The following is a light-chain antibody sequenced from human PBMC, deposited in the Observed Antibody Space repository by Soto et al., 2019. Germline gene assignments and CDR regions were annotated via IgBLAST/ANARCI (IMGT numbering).Light chain of an antibody. CDR1: QSVSGSY. CDR3: QQYGSPPSLT. CDR2: GAS. J-gene: IGKJ4*01. V-gene: IGKV3-20*01. Sequence: EIVLTQSPGTLSLSPGERVTLSCRASQSVSGSYLAWYQQKPGQAPRLLTNGASSRATGIPDRFSGSGSGTDFTLTISRLEPEDFAVYYCQQYGSPPSLTFGGGTKVEIK.